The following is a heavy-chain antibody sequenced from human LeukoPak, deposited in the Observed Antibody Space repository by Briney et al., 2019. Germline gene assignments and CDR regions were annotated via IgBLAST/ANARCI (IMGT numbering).Heavy chain of an antibody. CDR2: INHSGST. J-gene: IGHJ6*02. CDR3: ARGLEVRAYGMDV. CDR1: GGSFSGYY. V-gene: IGHV4-34*01. D-gene: IGHD3-10*01. Sequence: SETLSLTCAVYGGSFSGYYWSWIRQPPGKGLEWIGEINHSGSTNYNPSLKSRVTISVDTSKNQFSLKLSSVTAADTAVYYCARGLEVRAYGMDVWGQGTTVIVSS.